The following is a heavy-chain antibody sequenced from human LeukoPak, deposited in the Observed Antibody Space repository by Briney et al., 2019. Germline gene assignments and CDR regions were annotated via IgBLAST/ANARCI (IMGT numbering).Heavy chain of an antibody. Sequence: SETLSLTCAVYGGSFSSYYWSWIRQPPGKGLEWIGEINHSGRTNYNPSLKSRVTISVDTSKNQFSLKLSSVTAADTAVYYCARAGGYCSSTSCYADYYYYYMDVWGKGTTVTVSS. J-gene: IGHJ6*03. D-gene: IGHD2-2*01. CDR3: ARAGGYCSSTSCYADYYYYYMDV. V-gene: IGHV4-34*01. CDR1: GGSFSSYY. CDR2: INHSGRT.